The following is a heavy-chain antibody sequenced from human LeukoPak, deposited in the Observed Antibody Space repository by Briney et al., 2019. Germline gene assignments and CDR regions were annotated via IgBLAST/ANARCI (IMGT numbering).Heavy chain of an antibody. CDR2: INSDGSST. Sequence: GGSLRLSCAASGFTFSSYWMHWVRQAPGKGLVWVSRINSDGSSTSYADSVKGRFTISRDNAKNTLYLQMNSLRPEDTAVYYCARGGYGDYRYFDYWGQGTLVTVSS. D-gene: IGHD4-17*01. CDR1: GFTFSSYW. J-gene: IGHJ4*02. CDR3: ARGGYGDYRYFDY. V-gene: IGHV3-74*01.